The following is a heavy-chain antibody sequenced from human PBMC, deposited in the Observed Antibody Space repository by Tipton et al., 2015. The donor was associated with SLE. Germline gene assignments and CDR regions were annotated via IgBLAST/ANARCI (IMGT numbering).Heavy chain of an antibody. CDR1: GGSISTYY. D-gene: IGHD3-3*01. CDR2: ISYSGST. J-gene: IGHJ4*02. V-gene: IGHV4-59*12. Sequence: PGLVKPSETLSLTCTVSGGSISTYYWNWIRQPPGKGLECIGYISYSGSTNYNPSLKSRITIAVDTSKNQFSLKLSSVTAADTAVYYCARGLWDGYYYFDYWGQGTLVPVSS. CDR3: ARGLWDGYYYFDY.